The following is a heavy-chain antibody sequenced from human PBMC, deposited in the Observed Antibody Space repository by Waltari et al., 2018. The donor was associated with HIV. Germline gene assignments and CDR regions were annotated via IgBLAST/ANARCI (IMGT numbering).Heavy chain of an antibody. CDR1: GSTFSTYE. Sequence: EVQSVEPGGGLVQPGGSLRPSCAGYGSTFSTYELTWVRQAPGKGLEWISYISAGSTKFYAVSVKGRVSIARGNAKNSLYLQMNSLRAEDTAVYYWAKAVGDTSGRYWGEDVWGQGTTVTVSS. J-gene: IGHJ6*02. CDR3: AKAVGDTSGRYWGEDV. CDR2: ISAGSTK. D-gene: IGHD6-19*01. V-gene: IGHV3-48*03.